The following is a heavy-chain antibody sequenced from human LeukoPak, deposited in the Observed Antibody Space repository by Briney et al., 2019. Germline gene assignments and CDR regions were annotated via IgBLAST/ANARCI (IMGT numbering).Heavy chain of an antibody. CDR1: GDSISSYY. Sequence: SETLSLTCTVSGDSISSYYWSWIRQPPGKGLEWIGYIHDSGSTNYNPSLKSRVTISVDTFKNQFSLKLSSVTAADTAVYYCARVTEQWLVSRYYYMDVWGKGTTVTVSS. CDR2: IHDSGST. D-gene: IGHD6-19*01. J-gene: IGHJ6*03. CDR3: ARVTEQWLVSRYYYMDV. V-gene: IGHV4-59*01.